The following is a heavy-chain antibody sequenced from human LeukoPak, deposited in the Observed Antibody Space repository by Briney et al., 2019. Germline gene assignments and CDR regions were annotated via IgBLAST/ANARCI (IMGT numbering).Heavy chain of an antibody. D-gene: IGHD2-2*01. J-gene: IGHJ4*02. Sequence: SETLSLTCAVSGGSISSGGYSWSWIRQPPGKGLEWIGYIYHSGSTYYNPSLKSRVTISVDRSKNQFSLKLSSVTAADTAVYYCARDDEFVSEYQLPFDYWGQGTLVTVSS. V-gene: IGHV4-30-2*01. CDR1: GGSISSGGYS. CDR2: IYHSGST. CDR3: ARDDEFVSEYQLPFDY.